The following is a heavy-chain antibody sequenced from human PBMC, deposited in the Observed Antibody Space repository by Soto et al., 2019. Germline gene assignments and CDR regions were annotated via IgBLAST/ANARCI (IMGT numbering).Heavy chain of an antibody. V-gene: IGHV4-59*01. J-gene: IGHJ3*01. CDR3: ARLQYAEVTHIDK. CDR2: IHNSGNT. CDR1: GGSISKYY. Sequence: SGPLSLTSAVPGGSISKYYWTCIRQFPGKRLEWIAHIHNSGNTNSNPSLKSRVTISMDTSKNQISLRLTSVTAADTARDYCARLQYAEVTHIDKRGKGTRVT. D-gene: IGHD2-21*01.